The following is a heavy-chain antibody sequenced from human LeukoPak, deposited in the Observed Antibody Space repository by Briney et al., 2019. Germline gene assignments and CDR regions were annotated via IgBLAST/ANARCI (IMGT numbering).Heavy chain of an antibody. Sequence: GASVKVSCKASGGTFSSYAISWVRQAPGQGLEWMGGIIPIFGTANYAQKFQGRVTITADKSTSTAYMELSSLRSEDTAVYYCARGLVVVAANPYYYYYMDVWDKGTTVTVSS. CDR2: IIPIFGTA. J-gene: IGHJ6*03. CDR3: ARGLVVVAANPYYYYYMDV. V-gene: IGHV1-69*06. CDR1: GGTFSSYA. D-gene: IGHD2-15*01.